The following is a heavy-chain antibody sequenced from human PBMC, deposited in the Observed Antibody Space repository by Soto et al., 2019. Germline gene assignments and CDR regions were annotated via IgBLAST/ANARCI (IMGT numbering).Heavy chain of an antibody. CDR2: IYYSGST. CDR1: GGSISSYY. CDR3: ARSDGRY. J-gene: IGHJ4*02. Sequence: QVQLQESGPGLVKPSETLSLTCTVSGGSISSYYWSWIRQPPGKGLEWIGYIYYSGSTNYNPSPKSRVTISVDTSKNQFSLKLSSVTAADTAVYYCARSDGRYWGQGTLVTVSS. V-gene: IGHV4-59*01.